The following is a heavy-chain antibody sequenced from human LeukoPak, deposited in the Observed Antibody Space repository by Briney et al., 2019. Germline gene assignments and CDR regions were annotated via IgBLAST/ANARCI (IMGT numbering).Heavy chain of an antibody. J-gene: IGHJ4*02. V-gene: IGHV3-53*05. CDR2: IYSGGNT. Sequence: GGSLRLSCTVSGFTVSSNSWSWVRQAPGKGLEWVSFIYSGGNTHYSDSVKGRFTISRDNSKNTLYLQMNSLRAEDTAVYYCAREIGGWYFDYWGQGTLVTVSS. D-gene: IGHD6-19*01. CDR1: GFTVSSNS. CDR3: AREIGGWYFDY.